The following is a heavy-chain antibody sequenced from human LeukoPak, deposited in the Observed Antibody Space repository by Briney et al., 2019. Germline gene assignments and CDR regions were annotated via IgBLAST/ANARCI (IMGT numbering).Heavy chain of an antibody. Sequence: GGSMRLSCAASGFTFSSYAMSWVRQAPGKGLEWVSAISGSGGSTYYADSVKGRFTISRDNSKNTLYLQMNSLRAEDTAVYYCAPGGYCGSGSYYSSESYYYYMDVWGKGTTVTVSS. CDR2: ISGSGGST. D-gene: IGHD3-10*01. J-gene: IGHJ6*03. CDR1: GFTFSSYA. V-gene: IGHV3-23*01. CDR3: APGGYCGSGSYYSSESYYYYMDV.